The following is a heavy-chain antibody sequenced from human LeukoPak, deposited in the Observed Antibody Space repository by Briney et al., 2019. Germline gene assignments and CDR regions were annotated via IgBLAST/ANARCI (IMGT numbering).Heavy chain of an antibody. J-gene: IGHJ4*02. V-gene: IGHV3-53*01. CDR2: VYKDGKM. Sequence: GGSLRLSCAASGFTVSDTYMSWVRQSPGKGREWVSVVYKDGKMFYIDSVKGRFAISRDTSKNTVYLQMNNLRAEDTAVYYCASRHCSGGDCYFAGADPFDHWGQGTLVTVSS. CDR3: ASRHCSGGDCYFAGADPFDH. CDR1: GFTVSDTY. D-gene: IGHD2-21*01.